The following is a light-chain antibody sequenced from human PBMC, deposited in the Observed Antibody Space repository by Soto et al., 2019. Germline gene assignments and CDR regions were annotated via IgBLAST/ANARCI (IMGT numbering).Light chain of an antibody. CDR2: GAA. J-gene: IGKJ4*01. CDR1: QSISTY. CDR3: QQSSSTPLT. Sequence: DGPMTRPPSSLSTSVGDIVTSTCRASQSISTYLNWYEQKPGKAPKLQIYGAASWPSGVTSRFTGSRSTTHFTLTISTLQHEDCATYYFQQSSSTPLTFGGGTRVEIK. V-gene: IGKV1-39*01.